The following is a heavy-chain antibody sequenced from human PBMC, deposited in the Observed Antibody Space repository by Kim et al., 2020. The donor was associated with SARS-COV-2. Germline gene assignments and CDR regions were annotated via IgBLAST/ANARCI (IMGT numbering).Heavy chain of an antibody. Sequence: GGSLRLSCAASGFTFSSYAMSWVRQAPGKGLKWVSTISGSGGSTYYADSVKGRFTISRDNSKNTLYLQMNSLRAEDTAVYYCAKDRSVDYYYDSSGYYYTETGFDYWGQGTLVTVSS. V-gene: IGHV3-23*01. J-gene: IGHJ4*02. CDR2: ISGSGGST. D-gene: IGHD3-22*01. CDR1: GFTFSSYA. CDR3: AKDRSVDYYYDSSGYYYTETGFDY.